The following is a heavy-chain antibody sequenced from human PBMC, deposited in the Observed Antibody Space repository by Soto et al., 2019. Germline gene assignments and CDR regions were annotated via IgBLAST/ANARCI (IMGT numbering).Heavy chain of an antibody. CDR3: ARDYDYVWGSYSYRLED. CDR2: INPSGGST. D-gene: IGHD3-16*02. J-gene: IGHJ4*02. V-gene: IGHV1-46*01. CDR1: GYTFTSYY. Sequence: ASVKVSCKASGYTFTSYYMHWVRQAPGQGLEWMGIINPSGGSTSYAQKFQGRVTMTRDTSTSTVYMELSSLRSEDTAVYYCARDYDYVWGSYSYRLEDWGQGPLVTGSS.